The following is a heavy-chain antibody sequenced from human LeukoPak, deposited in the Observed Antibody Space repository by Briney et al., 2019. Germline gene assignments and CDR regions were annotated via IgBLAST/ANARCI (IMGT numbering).Heavy chain of an antibody. CDR2: ISDIGSI. CDR3: ARRAEDCSSTSCYTTNWFDP. Sequence: SETLSLTCTVSGGSISSYYWSWIRQPPGKGLEWIAYISDIGSINYNPSLKSRVTISLDTSKNQFSLKLSSVTAADTAVYYCARRAEDCSSTSCYTTNWFDPWGQGTLVTVSS. CDR1: GGSISSYY. D-gene: IGHD2-2*02. J-gene: IGHJ5*02. V-gene: IGHV4-59*12.